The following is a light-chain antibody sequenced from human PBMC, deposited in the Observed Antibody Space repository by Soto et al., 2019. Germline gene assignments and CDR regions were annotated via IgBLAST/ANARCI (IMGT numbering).Light chain of an antibody. CDR3: QHHGSSPFT. CDR2: GAS. Sequence: EVVLTQSPGTLSLSPGERATLSCRASQSVTSSYLAWYQQKPGQAPRLLIYGASTRATGIRDRFSASGSGTDFTLNISRLEPEDFAVYYCQHHGSSPFTFGPGTKVDIK. V-gene: IGKV3-20*01. J-gene: IGKJ3*01. CDR1: QSVTSSY.